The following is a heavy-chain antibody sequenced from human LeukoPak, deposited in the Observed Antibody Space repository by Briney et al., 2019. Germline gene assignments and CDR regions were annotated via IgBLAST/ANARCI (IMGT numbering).Heavy chain of an antibody. V-gene: IGHV4-59*08. CDR1: GGSISSYY. D-gene: IGHD6-13*01. CDR3: ARGASSWDHDAFDI. J-gene: IGHJ3*02. CDR2: IYYSGST. Sequence: SETLSLTCTVSGGSISSYYWSWIRQPPGKGLEWIGYIYYSGSTNYNPSLKSRVTISVDTSKNQFSLKLSSVTAADTAVYYCARGASSWDHDAFDIWGQGTMVTVSS.